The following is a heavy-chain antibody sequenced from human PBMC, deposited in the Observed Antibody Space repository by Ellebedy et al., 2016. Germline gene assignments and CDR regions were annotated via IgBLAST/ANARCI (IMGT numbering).Heavy chain of an antibody. D-gene: IGHD2-21*01. Sequence: GGSLRLXXAASGFTFSSYAMSWVRQAPGKGLEWVSAISGSGGSTYYADSVKGRFTISRDKSKTTLYLQMNSLRAEDTAVYYCARDTIDCGGDCYKYGMDVWGQGTTVTVSS. CDR1: GFTFSSYA. V-gene: IGHV3-23*01. CDR3: ARDTIDCGGDCYKYGMDV. CDR2: ISGSGGST. J-gene: IGHJ6*02.